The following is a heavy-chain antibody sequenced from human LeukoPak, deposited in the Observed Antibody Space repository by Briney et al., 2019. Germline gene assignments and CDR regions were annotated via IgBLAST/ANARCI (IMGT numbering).Heavy chain of an antibody. CDR2: ISYDGSNK. V-gene: IGHV3-30-3*01. CDR3: ARDGPLDEEMWWRSPLDGMDV. CDR1: GFTFSFYA. D-gene: IGHD2-21*01. Sequence: GGSLRLSCAASGFTFSFYAMHWVRQAPGKGLEWVAVISYDGSNKYYADSVKGRFTNSRDNSKNTLYLQMNSLRAEDTAVYYCARDGPLDEEMWWRSPLDGMDVWGQGTTVTVSS. J-gene: IGHJ6*02.